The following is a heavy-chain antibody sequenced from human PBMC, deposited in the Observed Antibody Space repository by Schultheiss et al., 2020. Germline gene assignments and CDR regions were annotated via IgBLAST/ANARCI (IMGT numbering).Heavy chain of an antibody. CDR3: AKGRTYYYDSSGYYSLFDY. Sequence: GGSLRLSCAASGFTFSSYAMHWVRQATGKGLEWVAVISYDGSNKYYADSVKGRFTISRDNSKNTLYLQMNSLRAEDTAVYYCAKGRTYYYDSSGYYSLFDYWGQGTLVTGYS. D-gene: IGHD3-22*01. V-gene: IGHV3-30-3*01. CDR1: GFTFSSYA. CDR2: ISYDGSNK. J-gene: IGHJ4*02.